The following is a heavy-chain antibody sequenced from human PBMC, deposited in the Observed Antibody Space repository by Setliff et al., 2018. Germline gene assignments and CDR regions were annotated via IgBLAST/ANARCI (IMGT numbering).Heavy chain of an antibody. D-gene: IGHD1-26*01. CDR2: IYHSGSI. CDR1: GGSISSYY. CDR3: TRAYSGSHDY. J-gene: IGHJ4*02. V-gene: IGHV4-59*12. Sequence: SETLSLTCTVSGGSISSYYWSWIRQPPGKGLEWIGEIYHSGSINYNPSLKSRVTMSVDKSRNQFSLRLTSVTAADTAIYYCTRAYSGSHDYWGQGTLVTVSS.